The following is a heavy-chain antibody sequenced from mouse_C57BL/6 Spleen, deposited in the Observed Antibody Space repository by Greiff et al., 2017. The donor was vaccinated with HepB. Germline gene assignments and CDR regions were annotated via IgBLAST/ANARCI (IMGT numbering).Heavy chain of an antibody. D-gene: IGHD1-1*01. CDR2: IDPSDSYT. CDR3: YYYGQFAY. Sequence: QVQLQQPGAELVRPGTSVKLSCKASGYTFTSYWMHWVKQRPGQGLEWIGVIDPSDSYTNYNQKFKGKATLTVDTSSSTAYMQLSSLTSEDSAVYYCYYYGQFAYWGQGTLVTVSA. J-gene: IGHJ3*01. V-gene: IGHV1-59*01. CDR1: GYTFTSYW.